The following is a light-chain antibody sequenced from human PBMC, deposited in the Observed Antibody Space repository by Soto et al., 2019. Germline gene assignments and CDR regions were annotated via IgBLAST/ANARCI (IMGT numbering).Light chain of an antibody. V-gene: IGLV1-40*01. Sequence: QSVLTQPPSVSGAPGQRVTISCTGSSSNIGAGYDVHWYQQLPGTAPKLLIYGTSNRPLGVPDRFSGSKSGTSASLAITGLQAEDEADYYCQSYDSSLSGSKFGGGTKLTVL. J-gene: IGLJ2*01. CDR2: GTS. CDR3: QSYDSSLSGSK. CDR1: SSNIGAGYD.